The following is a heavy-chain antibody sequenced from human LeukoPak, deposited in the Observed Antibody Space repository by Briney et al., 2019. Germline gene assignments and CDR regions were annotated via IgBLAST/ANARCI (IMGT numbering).Heavy chain of an antibody. J-gene: IGHJ3*02. CDR2: ISGDGGST. V-gene: IGHV3-43*02. Sequence: GGSLRLSCAASGFTFDDYAMHCVRQAPGKGLEWVSLISGDGGSTYYADSVKGRFTISRDNSKNSLYLQMNSLRTEDTALYYCAKIYSSSWYNAFDIWGQGTMVTVSS. CDR1: GFTFDDYA. D-gene: IGHD6-13*01. CDR3: AKIYSSSWYNAFDI.